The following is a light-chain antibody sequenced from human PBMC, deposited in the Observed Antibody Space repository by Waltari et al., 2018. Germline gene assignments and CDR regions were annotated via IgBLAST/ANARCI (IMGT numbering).Light chain of an antibody. Sequence: QSALTQPASVSGSPGQSITLSCTGTSSDIGSFNFFSWYQKHPGKAPKVMIYDVNNRPSGVSSRFSGSKSGNTASLTISGLQAEDEADYYCSSYTTGSTRYVFGSGTKVTVL. CDR1: SSDIGSFNF. J-gene: IGLJ1*01. CDR3: SSYTTGSTRYV. CDR2: DVN. V-gene: IGLV2-14*03.